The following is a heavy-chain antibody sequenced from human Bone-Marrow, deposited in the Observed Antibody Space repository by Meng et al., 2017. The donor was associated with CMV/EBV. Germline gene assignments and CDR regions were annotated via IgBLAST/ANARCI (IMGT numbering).Heavy chain of an antibody. CDR1: GFTFSSYW. V-gene: IGHV3-74*01. J-gene: IGHJ6*02. Sequence: GESLKISCAASGFTFSSYWMHWVRQAPGKGLVWVSRINNDGSGTRYADSVKGRFTISRDNAKNSLYLQMNSLRAEDTAVYYCARDLVEPPYYYYGMDVWGQGTTVTVSS. D-gene: IGHD1-26*01. CDR2: INNDGSGT. CDR3: ARDLVEPPYYYYGMDV.